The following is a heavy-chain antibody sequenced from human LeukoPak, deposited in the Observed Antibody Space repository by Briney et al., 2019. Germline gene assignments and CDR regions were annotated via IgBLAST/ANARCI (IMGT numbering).Heavy chain of an antibody. CDR3: AREGRENDSSGYFDY. J-gene: IGHJ4*02. V-gene: IGHV4-59*01. Sequence: SETLSLTCTISGGSLKYYYWNWIRQSPGKGLEWIGYIYYTGSTKYNPSLESRVTISLDTSENQFSLKLSTVTAADTAVYYCAREGRENDSSGYFDYWGQGTLVPVSS. D-gene: IGHD3-22*01. CDR2: IYYTGST. CDR1: GGSLKYYY.